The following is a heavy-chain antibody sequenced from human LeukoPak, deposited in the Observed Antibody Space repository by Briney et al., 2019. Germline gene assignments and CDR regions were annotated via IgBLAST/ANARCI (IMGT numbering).Heavy chain of an antibody. CDR3: AKARYNSGWYYFDY. D-gene: IGHD6-19*01. J-gene: IGHJ4*02. V-gene: IGHV3-9*01. Sequence: PSGGSLRLSCAASGFTFDDYAMHWVRQAPGKGLEWVPGITWDSGSLGQADSVKGRFTISRDNAKNSLYLQMNSLRAEDTALHFCAKARYNSGWYYFDYWGQGTLVTVSS. CDR1: GFTFDDYA. CDR2: ITWDSGSL.